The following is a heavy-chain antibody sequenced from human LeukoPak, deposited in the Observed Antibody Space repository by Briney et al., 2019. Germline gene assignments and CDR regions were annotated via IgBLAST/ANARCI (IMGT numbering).Heavy chain of an antibody. CDR1: GITLSDHY. Sequence: PGGSLRPSCAAPGITLSDHYMSWIRQAPGKGPEWVSDISSSGRTIYHADSVKGRFTISRDNAKNSLYLQMNSLRAEDTAVYYCARDEAYCSGGSCYLGLWGQGTTVTVSS. CDR3: ARDEAYCSGGSCYLGL. V-gene: IGHV3-11*01. CDR2: ISSSGRTI. J-gene: IGHJ6*02. D-gene: IGHD2-15*01.